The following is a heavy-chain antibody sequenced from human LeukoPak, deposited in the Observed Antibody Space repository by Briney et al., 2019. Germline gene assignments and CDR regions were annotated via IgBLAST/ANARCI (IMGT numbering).Heavy chain of an antibody. D-gene: IGHD6-6*01. CDR1: GFTFSRYW. J-gene: IGHJ4*02. CDR3: ARDRSIASDY. Sequence: HACSQRLSCVASGFTFSRYWMHWVRPAARKGLVCVSRMNSEGSSTSYADSVKGRFTISRDNAKNTLYLQMNSLRAEDTAVYYCARDRSIASDYWGQGTLVTVSS. CDR2: MNSEGSST. V-gene: IGHV3-74*01.